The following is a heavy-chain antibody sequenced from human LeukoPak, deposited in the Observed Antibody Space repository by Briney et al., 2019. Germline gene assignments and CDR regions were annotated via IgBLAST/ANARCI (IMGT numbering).Heavy chain of an antibody. CDR1: GYTFTGYY. J-gene: IGHJ5*02. D-gene: IGHD3-22*01. CDR2: INPNSGDT. CDR3: ARDWGDFYDSIGYSNWFDP. Sequence: ASVKVSCKTSGYTFTGYYMHWVRQAPGQGLEWMGWINPNSGDTNYAQKFQGRVTMTRDTSVSTAYMELSRLKSDDTAVYYCARDWGDFYDSIGYSNWFDPWGQGTLAIVSS. V-gene: IGHV1-2*02.